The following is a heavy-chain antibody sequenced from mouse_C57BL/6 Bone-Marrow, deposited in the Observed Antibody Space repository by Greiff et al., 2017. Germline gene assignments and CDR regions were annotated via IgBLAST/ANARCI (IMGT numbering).Heavy chain of an antibody. CDR2: IYPGSGST. CDR1: GYTFTSYW. Sequence: QVQLQQSGAELVKPGASVKMSCKASGYTFTSYWITWVKQRPGQGLEWIGDIYPGSGSTNYNEKFKSKATLTVDPSSSTAYMQLISLTSEDSAVYYCAIPYYINYWYFDVWGTGTTVTVSS. V-gene: IGHV1-55*01. J-gene: IGHJ1*03. CDR3: AIPYYINYWYFDV. D-gene: IGHD2-5*01.